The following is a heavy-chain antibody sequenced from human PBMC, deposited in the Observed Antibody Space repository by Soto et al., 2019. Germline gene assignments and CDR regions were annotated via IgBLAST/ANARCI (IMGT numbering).Heavy chain of an antibody. D-gene: IGHD2-2*02. Sequence: GGSLRLSCAASGFTFSSYAMSWVRQAPGKGLEWVSAISGSGGSTYYADSVKGRFTISRDNSKNTLYLQMNSLRAEDTAVYYCAKRSGFCISTSCYTIEYYYYGMDVWGQGTAVTVSS. J-gene: IGHJ6*02. CDR3: AKRSGFCISTSCYTIEYYYYGMDV. V-gene: IGHV3-23*01. CDR2: ISGSGGST. CDR1: GFTFSSYA.